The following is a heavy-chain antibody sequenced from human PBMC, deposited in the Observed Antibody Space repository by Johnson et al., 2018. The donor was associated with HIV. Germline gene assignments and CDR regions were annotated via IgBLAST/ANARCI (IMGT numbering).Heavy chain of an antibody. Sequence: QVQLVESGGGVVQPGRSLRLSCAASGFTFSHYGMHWVRQAPGKGLQWVAGMWYDGSKKDYADSVKGRFTISRDNSKNTLYLQMNSLSAEDTAVYYCTKCSWGSSLIDAFDIWGQGTKVTVSS. CDR1: GFTFSHYG. CDR2: MWYDGSKK. V-gene: IGHV3-33*06. CDR3: TKCSWGSSLIDAFDI. J-gene: IGHJ3*02. D-gene: IGHD6-13*01.